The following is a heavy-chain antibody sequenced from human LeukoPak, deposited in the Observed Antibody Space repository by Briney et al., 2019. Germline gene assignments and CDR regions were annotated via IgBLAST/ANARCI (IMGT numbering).Heavy chain of an antibody. CDR1: GYTFTGYY. J-gene: IGHJ4*02. CDR2: INPNSGGT. V-gene: IGHV1-2*02. CDR3: ARVFGEYQLPPDY. D-gene: IGHD2-2*01. Sequence: ASVKVSCKASGYTFTGYYMHWVRQAPGQGLEWMGWINPNSGGTNYAQNFQGRVTMTSDTSISTVYMELRSLRSDDTAVYYCARVFGEYQLPPDYWGQGTLVTVSS.